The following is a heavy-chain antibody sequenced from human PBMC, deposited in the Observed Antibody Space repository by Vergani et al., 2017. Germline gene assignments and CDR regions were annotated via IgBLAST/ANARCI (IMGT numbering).Heavy chain of an antibody. CDR2: ISSSSSYI. D-gene: IGHD1-26*01. Sequence: EVQLVESGGGLVKPGGSLRLSCAASGFTFSSYSMNWVRQAPGKGLEWVSSISSSSSYIYYANSVKGRFTISRDNAKNSLYLQMNSLRAEDTAVYYCARDDIVRATTTPDAFDIWGQGTMVTVSS. CDR3: ARDDIVRATTTPDAFDI. J-gene: IGHJ3*02. V-gene: IGHV3-21*01. CDR1: GFTFSSYS.